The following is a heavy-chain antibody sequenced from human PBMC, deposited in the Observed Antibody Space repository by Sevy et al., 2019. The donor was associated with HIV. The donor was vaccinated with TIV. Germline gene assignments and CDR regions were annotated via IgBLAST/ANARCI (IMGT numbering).Heavy chain of an antibody. CDR2: ISNDGSNM. Sequence: GGSLRLACAASGFTFRSYAKHWVRQAPGKGLEWVAVISNDGSNMYYADSVKGRFTISRDNSKNTLYLQMNSLRAEDTAVYYCAREFNWNQGYWGQGTLVTVSS. D-gene: IGHD1-20*01. CDR3: AREFNWNQGY. J-gene: IGHJ4*02. CDR1: GFTFRSYA. V-gene: IGHV3-30-3*01.